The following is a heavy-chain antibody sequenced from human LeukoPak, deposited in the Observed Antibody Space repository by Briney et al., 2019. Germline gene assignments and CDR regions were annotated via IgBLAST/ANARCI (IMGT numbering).Heavy chain of an antibody. CDR2: LYYSGST. CDR1: GDSISSSSYY. V-gene: IGHV4-39*01. Sequence: SETLSLTCTVSGDSISSSSYYWGWIRQPPGKGLEWLGSLYYSGSTYYNPSLKSRVTISVDTSKNQFSLKLSSVTAADTAVYYCARAASYGWGTPYYFDYWGQGTLVTVSS. J-gene: IGHJ4*02. D-gene: IGHD5-18*01. CDR3: ARAASYGWGTPYYFDY.